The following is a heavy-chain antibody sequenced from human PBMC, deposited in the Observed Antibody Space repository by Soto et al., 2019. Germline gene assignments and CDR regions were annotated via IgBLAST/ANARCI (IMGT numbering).Heavy chain of an antibody. CDR1: EDTFSTYN. Sequence: QVQLVQSGTEVKKPGASVKVSCKASEDTFSTYNIHWVRQAPGQGLEWMGIFNPSGGRTTYAQRSQGRVTMTRDTSTSTVYMELSSLRSEDTAVYYCARDLEYWGQGTLVTVSS. V-gene: IGHV1-46*01. CDR3: ARDLEY. J-gene: IGHJ4*02. CDR2: FNPSGGRT.